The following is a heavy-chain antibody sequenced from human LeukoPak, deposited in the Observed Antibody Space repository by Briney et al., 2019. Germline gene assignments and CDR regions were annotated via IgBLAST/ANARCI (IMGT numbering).Heavy chain of an antibody. CDR3: SKLISGWYNKIY. Sequence: SETLSLTCTVSGGSISSSSYYWGWIRQPPGKGLEWIGSIYYSGSTYYNPSLKSRVTISVDTSKNQFSLKLSSVTAADTAVYYCSKLISGWYNKIYWGQGTLVTVSS. CDR2: IYYSGST. V-gene: IGHV4-39*01. J-gene: IGHJ4*02. D-gene: IGHD6-19*01. CDR1: GGSISSSSYY.